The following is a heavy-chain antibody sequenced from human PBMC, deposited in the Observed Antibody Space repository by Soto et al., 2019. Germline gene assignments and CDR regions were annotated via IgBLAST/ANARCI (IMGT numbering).Heavy chain of an antibody. Sequence: SETLSLTCTVFGGSISSYYWSWIRQPPGKGLEWIGYIYYSGSTNYNPSLKSRVTISVDTSKNQFSLNLSSVTAADTAVYYCARVPSYDILTGYYNRAFDIWGQGTMVTVS. J-gene: IGHJ3*02. CDR1: GGSISSYY. V-gene: IGHV4-59*01. D-gene: IGHD3-9*01. CDR2: IYYSGST. CDR3: ARVPSYDILTGYYNRAFDI.